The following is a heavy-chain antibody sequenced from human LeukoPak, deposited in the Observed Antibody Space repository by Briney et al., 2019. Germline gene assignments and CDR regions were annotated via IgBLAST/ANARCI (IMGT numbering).Heavy chain of an antibody. CDR1: GGSISSYY. CDR3: ARQHSELYFDL. CDR2: IYYSGST. D-gene: IGHD1-26*01. J-gene: IGHJ2*01. V-gene: IGHV4-59*08. Sequence: SETLSLTCTVSGGSISSYYWSWIRQPPGKGLEWIGYIYYSGSTNYNPSLKSRVTISVDKSKNQFSLKLSSVTAADTAVYYCARQHSELYFDLWGRGTLVTVSS.